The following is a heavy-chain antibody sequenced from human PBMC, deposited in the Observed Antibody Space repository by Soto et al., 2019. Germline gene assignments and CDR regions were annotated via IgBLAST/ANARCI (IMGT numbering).Heavy chain of an antibody. CDR3: VRGYCTSSASCEGDFQH. J-gene: IGHJ1*01. Sequence: QVQLVQSGAEVKEPGASVKISCKASGYTFTTYHIHWVRQAPGQGLDWMGMIDPIGGNTGYARKFQDRVAMTRDTSTSTAYIEVNSLRFDDTAMYFCVRGYCTSSASCEGDFQHWGQGTLVTVSS. D-gene: IGHD2-2*01. CDR1: GYTFTTYH. CDR2: IDPIGGNT. V-gene: IGHV1-46*01.